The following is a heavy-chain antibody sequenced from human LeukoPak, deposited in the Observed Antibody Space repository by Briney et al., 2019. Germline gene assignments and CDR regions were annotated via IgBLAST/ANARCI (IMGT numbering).Heavy chain of an antibody. Sequence: ASVKVSCKASGGTFSSYAISWVRQAPGQGLEWMGGIIPIFGTANYAQKFQGRVTITADKSTSTAYMELSGLRSEDTAVYYCARGTLSSSWYPKDYYYYMDVWGKGTTVTVSS. J-gene: IGHJ6*03. D-gene: IGHD6-13*01. CDR2: IIPIFGTA. CDR3: ARGTLSSSWYPKDYYYYMDV. CDR1: GGTFSSYA. V-gene: IGHV1-69*06.